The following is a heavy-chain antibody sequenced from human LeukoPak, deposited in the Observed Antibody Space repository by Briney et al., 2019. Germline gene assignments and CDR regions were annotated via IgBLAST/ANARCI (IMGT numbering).Heavy chain of an antibody. V-gene: IGHV4-30-4*08. J-gene: IGHJ6*03. CDR1: GGSISSGDDY. CDR3: ARGYYDSSGSNYYYYYMDV. CDR2: IYYSGST. Sequence: PSETLSLTCTVSGGSISSGDDYWSWIRQPPGKGLECFGYIYYSGSTYYNPSLKRRVTISVDTSKNQFSLKLSSVTAADTAVYYCARGYYDSSGSNYYYYYMDVWGKGTTVTVSS. D-gene: IGHD3-22*01.